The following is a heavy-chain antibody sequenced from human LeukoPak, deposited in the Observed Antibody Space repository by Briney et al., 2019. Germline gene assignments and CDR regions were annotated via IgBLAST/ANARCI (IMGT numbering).Heavy chain of an antibody. J-gene: IGHJ4*02. V-gene: IGHV3-21*01. D-gene: IGHD4-23*01. CDR2: ISSSSSYI. CDR1: GFTFSSYS. CDR3: ARGDTVVTPHFDY. Sequence: GGSLRLSCAASGFTFSSYSMDWVRQAPGKGLEWVSSISSSSSYIYYADSVKGRFTISRDNAKNSLYLQMNSLRAEDTAVYYCARGDTVVTPHFDYWGQGTLVTVSS.